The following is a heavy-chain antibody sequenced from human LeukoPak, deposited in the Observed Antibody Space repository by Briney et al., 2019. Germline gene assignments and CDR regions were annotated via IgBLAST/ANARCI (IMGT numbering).Heavy chain of an antibody. CDR1: GFTFSGSA. Sequence: GGSLRLSCAASGFTFSGSAMHWVRQASGKGLEWVGRIRSKANSYATAYAASVKGRFTISRDDSKNTAYLQMNSLKTEDTAVYYCTRHECGDKASWDYWGQGTLVTVSS. CDR3: TRHECGDKASWDY. V-gene: IGHV3-73*01. CDR2: IRSKANSYAT. D-gene: IGHD4-17*01. J-gene: IGHJ4*02.